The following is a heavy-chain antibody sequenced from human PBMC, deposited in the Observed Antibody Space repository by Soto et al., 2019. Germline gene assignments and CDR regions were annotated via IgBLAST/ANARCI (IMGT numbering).Heavy chain of an antibody. Sequence: GGSLRLSCAASGFTFNTYAMSWVRQAPGQGLEWVSASSGSGFSTYYADSVKGRFSISSDSSKNTLFRQMNSLRADDTAVYFCATFTFGRPFDTWGQGTMVTVSS. CDR3: ATFTFGRPFDT. CDR2: SSGSGFST. V-gene: IGHV3-23*01. J-gene: IGHJ3*02. CDR1: GFTFNTYA. D-gene: IGHD3-16*01.